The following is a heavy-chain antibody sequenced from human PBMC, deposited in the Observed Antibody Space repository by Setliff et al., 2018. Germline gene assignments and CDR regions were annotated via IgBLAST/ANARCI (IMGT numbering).Heavy chain of an antibody. J-gene: IGHJ4*02. CDR1: GYTFTSYA. Sequence: GASVKVSCKASGYTFTSYAMNWVRQAPGQGLEWMGWINTNSGGTNYAQKFQGWVTMTRDTSISTAYMELSRLRSDDTAVYYCARGVAAAGRGYVDYWGQGTLVTVSS. V-gene: IGHV1-2*04. D-gene: IGHD6-13*01. CDR3: ARGVAAAGRGYVDY. CDR2: INTNSGGT.